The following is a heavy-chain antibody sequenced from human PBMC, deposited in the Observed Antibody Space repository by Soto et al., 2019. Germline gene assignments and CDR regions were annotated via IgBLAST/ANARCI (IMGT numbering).Heavy chain of an antibody. J-gene: IGHJ6*02. D-gene: IGHD6-13*01. CDR2: IYYSGRT. V-gene: IGHV4-59*08. CDR3: AKGRYSIGSSWEYYYYHYGMDV. Sequence: PSETLSLTCTVSGGSISSYYWSWIRQPPGKGLEWIGYIYYSGRTNYNPSLKSRVTISVDTSKNQFSLKLSSVTAADTAVYYCAKGRYSIGSSWEYYYYHYGMDVWGQGTTVTVSS. CDR1: GGSISSYY.